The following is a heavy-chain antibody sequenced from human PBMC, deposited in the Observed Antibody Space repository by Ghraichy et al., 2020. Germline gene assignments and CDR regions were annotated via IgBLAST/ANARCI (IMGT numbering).Heavy chain of an antibody. D-gene: IGHD3-22*01. CDR2: IYYSGTT. V-gene: IGHV4-59*11. Sequence: GSLRLTCTVSGDSISGHYWNWLRQPPGKGLEWIGYIYYSGTTNYNPSLKSRVSISVDTSKNHFSLKLSSLTAADTAVYFCARAYDTSGFYHPFGYWGQGTLVTVSS. CDR1: GDSISGHY. J-gene: IGHJ4*02. CDR3: ARAYDTSGFYHPFGY.